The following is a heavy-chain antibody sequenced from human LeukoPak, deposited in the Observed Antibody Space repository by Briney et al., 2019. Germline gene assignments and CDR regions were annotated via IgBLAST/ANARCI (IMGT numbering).Heavy chain of an antibody. CDR3: ATITSMRVVLIS. Sequence: GGSLRLSCVASGFTFSSVEMTWVRQAPGKGLEWVSTISVSATNTYYADSVKGRFTISRDNSKNTLYLQMNSLRADDTAVYYCATITSMRVVLISWGQGTLVTVSS. D-gene: IGHD3-22*01. J-gene: IGHJ1*01. CDR2: ISVSATNT. CDR1: GFTFSSVE. V-gene: IGHV3-23*01.